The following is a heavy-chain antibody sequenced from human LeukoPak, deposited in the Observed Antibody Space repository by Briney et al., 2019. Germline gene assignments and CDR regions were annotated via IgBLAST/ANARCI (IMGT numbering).Heavy chain of an antibody. CDR2: IIPIFGTA. D-gene: IGHD3-16*02. Sequence: ASVKVSCKASGGTFSSYAISWVRQAPGQGLEWMGGIIPIFGTANYAQKFQGRVTITTDESTSTAYMELSSLRAEDTAVYYCARDDRIRGLSPLLFDYWGQGTLVTVSS. J-gene: IGHJ4*02. V-gene: IGHV1-69*05. CDR1: GGTFSSYA. CDR3: ARDDRIRGLSPLLFDY.